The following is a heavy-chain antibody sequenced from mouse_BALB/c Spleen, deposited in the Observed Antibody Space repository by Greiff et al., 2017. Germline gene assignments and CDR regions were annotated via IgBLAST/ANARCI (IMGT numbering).Heavy chain of an antibody. V-gene: IGHV1-77*01. D-gene: IGHD2-2*01. J-gene: IGHJ4*01. CDR2: IYPGSGNT. Sequence: VQLQQSGAELARPGASVKLSCKASGYTFTDYYINWVKQRTGQGLEWIGEIYPGSGNTYYNEKFKGKATLTADKSSSTAYMQLSSLTSEDSAVYFCARRGYDADAMDYWGQGTSVTVSS. CDR1: GYTFTDYY. CDR3: ARRGYDADAMDY.